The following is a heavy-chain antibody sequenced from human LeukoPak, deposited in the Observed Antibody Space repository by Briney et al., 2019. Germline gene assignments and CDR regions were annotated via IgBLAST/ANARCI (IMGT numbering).Heavy chain of an antibody. CDR1: GFTFSSYA. V-gene: IGHV3-23*01. D-gene: IGHD5-24*01. J-gene: IGHJ4*02. CDR2: ISGGAGNT. Sequence: GGSLRLSCAASGFTFSSYAMSWVRQAPGKGLEWVSTISGGAGNTYYADSVKGRFTISRDNSKNTLYLQMNSLRAEDTAVYYCAKSGYNRFDYWGQGTLVTVSS. CDR3: AKSGYNRFDY.